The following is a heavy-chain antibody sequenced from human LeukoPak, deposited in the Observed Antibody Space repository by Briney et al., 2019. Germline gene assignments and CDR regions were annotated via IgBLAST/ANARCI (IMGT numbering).Heavy chain of an antibody. CDR2: IYYSGST. CDR1: GGSISSGGYY. J-gene: IGHJ4*02. D-gene: IGHD4-17*01. V-gene: IGHV4-31*03. CDR3: ARLSIYGVNGIDY. Sequence: SQTLSLTCTVSGGSISSGGYYWSWIRQHPGKGLEWIGYIYYSGSTYYNPSLKSRVTISVDTSKNQFSLKLSSVTAADTAVYYCARLSIYGVNGIDYWGQGTLVTVSS.